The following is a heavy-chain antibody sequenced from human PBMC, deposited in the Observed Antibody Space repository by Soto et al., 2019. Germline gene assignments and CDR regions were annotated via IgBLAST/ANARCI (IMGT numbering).Heavy chain of an antibody. CDR1: GGTFSSYA. J-gene: IGHJ6*02. CDR3: ARVRSWNYYYGMDV. Sequence: SVKVSCKASGGTFSSYAISWVRQAPGQGLEWMGGIIPIFGTANYAQKFQGRVTITADKSTSTAYMELSSLRSEDTAVYYCARVRSWNYYYGMDVWGQGTTVTVSS. V-gene: IGHV1-69*06. D-gene: IGHD1-26*01. CDR2: IIPIFGTA.